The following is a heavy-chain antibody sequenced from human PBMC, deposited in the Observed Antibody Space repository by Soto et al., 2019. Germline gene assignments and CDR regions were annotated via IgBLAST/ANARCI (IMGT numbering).Heavy chain of an antibody. CDR1: GFTFSSYA. D-gene: IGHD6-13*01. CDR2: ISGSGGST. Sequence: EVQLLESGGGLVQPGGSLRLSCAASGFTFSSYAMSWVRQAPGKGLEWVSAISGSGGSTYYADSVKGRFTISRDNSKKTLYLQMNSLRAEDTAVYYCAKVFQLVDDFDYWGQGTLVTVSS. V-gene: IGHV3-23*01. CDR3: AKVFQLVDDFDY. J-gene: IGHJ4*02.